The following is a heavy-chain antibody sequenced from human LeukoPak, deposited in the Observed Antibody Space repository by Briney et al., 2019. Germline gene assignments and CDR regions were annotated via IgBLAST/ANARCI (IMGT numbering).Heavy chain of an antibody. D-gene: IGHD3-9*01. J-gene: IGHJ3*02. CDR1: GGSISSYY. V-gene: IGHV4-59*01. CDR3: ARDSGRYFDWLLPQGSAFDI. CDR2: IYYSGST. Sequence: SETLSLTCTVSGGSISSYYWSWIRQPPGKGLEWIGYIYYSGSTNYNPSLKSRVTISVDTSKNQFSLKLSSVTAADTAVYYCARDSGRYFDWLLPQGSAFDIWGQGAMVTVSS.